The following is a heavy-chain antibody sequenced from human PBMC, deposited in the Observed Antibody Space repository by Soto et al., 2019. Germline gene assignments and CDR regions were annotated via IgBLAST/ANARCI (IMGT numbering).Heavy chain of an antibody. D-gene: IGHD2-2*01. CDR2: IYWDDDE. CDR1: GFSLSTTAEG. J-gene: IGHJ4*02. Sequence: QITLKESGPTLVKPTQTLTLTCTFSGFSLSTTAEGVGWIRQPPGKALEWLALIYWDDDERYSPSLKSRLTISNDTSKNHVVLTMTNVDPVDTATYYCAHGSCSSADCYPNPYLDYWGQGILVTVSS. CDR3: AHGSCSSADCYPNPYLDY. V-gene: IGHV2-5*02.